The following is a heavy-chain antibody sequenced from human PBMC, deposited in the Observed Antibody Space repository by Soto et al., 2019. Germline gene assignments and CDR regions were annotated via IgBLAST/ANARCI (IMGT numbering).Heavy chain of an antibody. CDR2: INHSGST. D-gene: IGHD6-13*01. V-gene: IGHV4-4*02. CDR1: GDSISSRNW. J-gene: IGHJ4*02. CDR3: ARGGNVAAAGTIYLDS. Sequence: QVQLQESGPGLVKPSGTLSLTCAVSGDSISSRNWWTWVRQPPGKVLEWIGEINHSGSTNYSPTPKSRVTISVDMSKNQFSLKLTSVTAAETAVYYCARGGNVAAAGTIYLDSWGQGTLVTGSS.